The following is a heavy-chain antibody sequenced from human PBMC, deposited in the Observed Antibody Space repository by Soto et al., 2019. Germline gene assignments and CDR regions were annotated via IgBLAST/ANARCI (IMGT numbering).Heavy chain of an antibody. CDR3: AKASTSYGYVCYFDY. Sequence: PGGSLRLSCAASGFTFSSYAMSWVRQAPGKGLEWVSAISGSGGSTYYADSVKGRFTISRDNSKNTLYLQMNSLRAEDTAVYYCAKASTSYGYVCYFDYWGQGTLVTVSS. J-gene: IGHJ4*02. CDR2: ISGSGGST. V-gene: IGHV3-23*01. CDR1: GFTFSSYA. D-gene: IGHD5-18*01.